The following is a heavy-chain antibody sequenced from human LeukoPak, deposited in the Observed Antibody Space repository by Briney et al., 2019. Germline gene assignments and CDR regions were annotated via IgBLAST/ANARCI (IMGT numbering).Heavy chain of an antibody. V-gene: IGHV1-46*01. Sequence: GASVKVSCKASGYTFTGYYMHWVRQAPGQGLEWMGIINPSGGSTSYAQKFQGRVTMTRDTSTSTAYMELSSLRSEDTAVYYCARARGQYSSSWCFDPWGQGTLVTVSS. CDR3: ARARGQYSSSWCFDP. D-gene: IGHD6-13*01. CDR2: INPSGGST. J-gene: IGHJ5*02. CDR1: GYTFTGYY.